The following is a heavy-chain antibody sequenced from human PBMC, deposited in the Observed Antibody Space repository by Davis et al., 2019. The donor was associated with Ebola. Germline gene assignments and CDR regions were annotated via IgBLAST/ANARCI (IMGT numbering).Heavy chain of an antibody. J-gene: IGHJ6*02. D-gene: IGHD3-16*01. Sequence: MPSETLSLTCSVSGGSISSGNHYWAWIRQPPGKGLEWIGEINHSGSTNYNPSLKSRVTISVDTSKNQFSLKLSSVTAADTAVYYCARDHGGGRMDVWGQGTTVTVSS. CDR1: GGSISSGNHY. CDR2: INHSGST. V-gene: IGHV4-39*07. CDR3: ARDHGGGRMDV.